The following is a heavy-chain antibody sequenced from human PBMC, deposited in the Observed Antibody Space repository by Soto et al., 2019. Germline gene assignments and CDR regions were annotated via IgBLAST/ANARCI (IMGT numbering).Heavy chain of an antibody. V-gene: IGHV3-23*01. Sequence: EVQLLESGGGLVQPGGSLRLSCVASGFTFSSYAMSWVRQAPGKGLEWVSGISGSDNSTYYADSVKGRFTISRDNSKDTLYLQMSSLRADDTAVYYCAPMGVWGQGTTVTVSS. J-gene: IGHJ6*02. CDR3: APMGV. CDR1: GFTFSSYA. CDR2: ISGSDNST.